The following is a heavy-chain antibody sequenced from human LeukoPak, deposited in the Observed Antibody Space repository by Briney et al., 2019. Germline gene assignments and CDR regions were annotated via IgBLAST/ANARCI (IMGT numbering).Heavy chain of an antibody. CDR2: ISSSSSSYT. CDR1: GFTFSDYY. J-gene: IGHJ5*02. D-gene: IGHD1-14*01. V-gene: IGHV3-11*06. Sequence: GGSLRLSCAASGFTFSDYYMSWVRQAPGKGLEGVSYISSSSSSYTNYADSEKGRFTISRDNAKNSLYLQMNSLRAEDTAVYYCARETPPYNNWFDPWGQGTLVTVSS. CDR3: ARETPPYNNWFDP.